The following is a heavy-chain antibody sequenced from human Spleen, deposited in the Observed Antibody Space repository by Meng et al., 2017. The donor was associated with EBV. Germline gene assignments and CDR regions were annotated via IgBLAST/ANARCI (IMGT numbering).Heavy chain of an antibody. J-gene: IGHJ4*02. D-gene: IGHD3/OR15-3a*01. CDR2: IYYSGST. CDR1: GGSISSYY. V-gene: IGHV4-59*01. Sequence: QLQLQGSGPGLVKPSETLSLTCTVSGGSISSYYWTWIRQPPGKGLEWIGYIYYSGSTNYNPSLKSRVTISVDTSKNEFSLKLSSMTAADTAVYYCARGGLRGGNDYWGQGTLVTVSS. CDR3: ARGGLRGGNDY.